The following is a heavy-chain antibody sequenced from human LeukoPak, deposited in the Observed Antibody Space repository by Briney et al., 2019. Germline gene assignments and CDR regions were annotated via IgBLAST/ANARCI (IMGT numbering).Heavy chain of an antibody. V-gene: IGHV3-7*03. D-gene: IGHD2-21*01. CDR2: IKQDGSEK. Sequence: GGSLRLSCAASGFTFSSYWMHWVRQAPGKGLEWVAHIKQDGSEKYYVDSVKGRFSISRDNARNSLHLQMNGLRAEDTAVYYCARDCGILRIDCGDSLDIWGQGTMVTVS. J-gene: IGHJ3*02. CDR3: ARDCGILRIDCGDSLDI. CDR1: GFTFSSYW.